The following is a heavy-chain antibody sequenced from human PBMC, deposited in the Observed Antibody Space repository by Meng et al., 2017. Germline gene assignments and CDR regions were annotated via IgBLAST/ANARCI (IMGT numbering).Heavy chain of an antibody. CDR2: IYHSGST. D-gene: IGHD3-22*01. CDR1: GYSISSGYY. CDR3: ARDPEDYYDSKNAFDI. Sequence: GSLRLSCAVSGYSISSGYYWGWIRQPPGKGLEWIGSIYHSGSTYYNPSLKSRVTISVDTSKNQFSLKLSSVTAADTAVYYCARDPEDYYDSKNAFDIWGQGTMVTVS. V-gene: IGHV4-38-2*02. J-gene: IGHJ3*02.